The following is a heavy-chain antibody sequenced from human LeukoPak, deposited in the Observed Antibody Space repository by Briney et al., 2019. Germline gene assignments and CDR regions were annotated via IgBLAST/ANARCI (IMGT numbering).Heavy chain of an antibody. CDR2: TIPIFGTA. CDR1: GGTFTIYA. CDR3: ARDLRVSLFDP. V-gene: IGHV1-69*01. Sequence: GASVTVSCKASGGTFTIYAISWVRQAPGQGLGWMGGTIPIFGTANYSQKFQGRVTITADESTSTAYMELSSLRSEDTAVYYCARDLRVSLFDPWGQGTLVTVSS. J-gene: IGHJ5*02.